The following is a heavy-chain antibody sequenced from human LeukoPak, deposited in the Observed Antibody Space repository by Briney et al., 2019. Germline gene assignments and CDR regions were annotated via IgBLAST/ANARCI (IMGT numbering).Heavy chain of an antibody. J-gene: IGHJ4*02. D-gene: IGHD4-11*01. CDR3: VRGHYSNYASFDY. CDR2: IYDSGST. CDR1: GGSISSYY. V-gene: IGHV4-59*12. Sequence: SETLSLTCTVSGGSISSYYWSWIRQPPGKGLEWIGHIYDSGSTNYNPSLKSRVTISVDTSKNQFSLKLSSVTAADTAVYYCVRGHYSNYASFDYWGQGSLVTVSS.